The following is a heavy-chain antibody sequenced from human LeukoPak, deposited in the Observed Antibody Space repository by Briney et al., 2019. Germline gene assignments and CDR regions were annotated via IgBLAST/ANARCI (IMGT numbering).Heavy chain of an antibody. D-gene: IGHD2-2*01. Sequence: PGGSLRLSCAASGFTFDDYGMSWVRQAPGKGLEWVSGINWNGGSTGYADSVKGRFTISRDNAKNSLYLQMNSLRAEDTALYYCARGREDFILVPGTKRKSYYMDVWGKGTTVTVSS. CDR3: ARGREDFILVPGTKRKSYYMDV. V-gene: IGHV3-20*04. J-gene: IGHJ6*03. CDR1: GFTFDDYG. CDR2: INWNGGST.